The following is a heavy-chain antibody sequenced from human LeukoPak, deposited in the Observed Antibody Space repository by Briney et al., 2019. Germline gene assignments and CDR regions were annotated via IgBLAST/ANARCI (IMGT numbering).Heavy chain of an antibody. D-gene: IGHD5-18*01. V-gene: IGHV4-30-4*01. J-gene: IGHJ5*02. CDR2: IYYSGST. CDR1: GGAISSGDYY. Sequence: SETLSLTCSVSGGAISSGDYYWSWIRQPPGKGLEWIGYIYYSGSTYYNLSLKSRVTISVDTSKNQFSLKLSSVTAADTAVYYCARARYSYGNWFDPWGQGTLVTVSS. CDR3: ARARYSYGNWFDP.